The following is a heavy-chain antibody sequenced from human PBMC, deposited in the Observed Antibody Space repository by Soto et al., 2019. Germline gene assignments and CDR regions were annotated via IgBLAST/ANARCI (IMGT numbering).Heavy chain of an antibody. Sequence: PGGSLRLSCAASGFTVSSNYMSWVRQAPGKGLEWVSSISSSSSYIYYADSVKGRFTISRDNAKNSLYLQMNSLRAEDTAVYYCARETSGYCSSTSCPDYYYYMDVWGKGTTVTVSS. D-gene: IGHD2-2*01. CDR2: ISSSSSYI. J-gene: IGHJ6*03. CDR3: ARETSGYCSSTSCPDYYYYMDV. CDR1: GFTVSSNY. V-gene: IGHV3-21*01.